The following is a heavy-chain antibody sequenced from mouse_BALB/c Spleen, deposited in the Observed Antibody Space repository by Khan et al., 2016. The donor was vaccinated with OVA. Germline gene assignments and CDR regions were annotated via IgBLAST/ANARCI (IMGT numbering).Heavy chain of an antibody. CDR3: ARRGVGAMDY. J-gene: IGHJ4*01. V-gene: IGHV1-9*01. CDR1: GYTFSSYW. CDR2: ILPGSGSS. Sequence: QIQLVQSGAELMKPGASVKISCKATGYTFSSYWIEWVKQRPGHGLEWIGEILPGSGSSKYNEKFKGKATFTADTSSNTAYMQFSSLTSEESAVYYCARRGVGAMDYWGQGTLVTVSS. D-gene: IGHD1-1*02.